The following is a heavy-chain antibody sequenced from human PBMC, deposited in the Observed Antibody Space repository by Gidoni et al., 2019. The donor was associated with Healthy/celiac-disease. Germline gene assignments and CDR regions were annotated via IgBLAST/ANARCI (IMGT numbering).Heavy chain of an antibody. J-gene: IGHJ4*02. Sequence: QVQLVQSGAEVKKPGSSVKVSCKASGGTFSSYAISWVRQAPGQGLEWMGGIIPIFGTANYAQKFQGRVTITADKSTSTAYMELSSLRSEDTAVYYCASRLYYDSSGYYSRLDYWGQGTLVTVSS. V-gene: IGHV1-69*06. CDR2: IIPIFGTA. CDR1: GGTFSSYA. CDR3: ASRLYYDSSGYYSRLDY. D-gene: IGHD3-22*01.